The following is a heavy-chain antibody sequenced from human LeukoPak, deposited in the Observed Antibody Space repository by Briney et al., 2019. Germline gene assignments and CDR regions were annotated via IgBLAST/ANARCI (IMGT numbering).Heavy chain of an antibody. CDR2: MFHSGNT. CDR3: AKVGYCDAGPCYFDS. CDR1: GGSISSGGYY. J-gene: IGHJ4*02. D-gene: IGHD2-15*01. Sequence: PSQTLSLTCTVSGGSISSGGYYWSWIRQPPGKGLEWIGTMFHSGNTYYNPSLNSRVTLSVDTSKNRFSLELSSVTAADTAVYYCAKVGYCDAGPCYFDSWGQGTLVTVSS. V-gene: IGHV4-30-2*03.